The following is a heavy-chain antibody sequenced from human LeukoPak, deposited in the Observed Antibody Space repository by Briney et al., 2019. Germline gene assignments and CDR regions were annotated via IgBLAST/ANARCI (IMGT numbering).Heavy chain of an antibody. D-gene: IGHD1-26*01. CDR3: ARDIVGAQDY. V-gene: IGHV3-7*01. CDR2: IKQDGSEK. Sequence: GGSLRLSCVASGFTFSDYYMSWVRQPPGKGLEWVANIKQDGSEKYYVDSVKGRFTISRDNAKNSLFLQMNSLRAEDTAVYYCARDIVGAQDYWGQGTLVTVSS. J-gene: IGHJ4*02. CDR1: GFTFSDYY.